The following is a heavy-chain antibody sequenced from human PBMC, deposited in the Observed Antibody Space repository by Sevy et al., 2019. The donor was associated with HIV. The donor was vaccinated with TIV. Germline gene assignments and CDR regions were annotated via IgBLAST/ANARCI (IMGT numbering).Heavy chain of an antibody. Sequence: ASVKVSCKASGYTFPSYGITWVRQAPGQGLEWMGGISAYNGNTTYAQKLQGRVTRTTDTSTSTAYMELRSLRSDDPAVYYCARDGYPYYYATSPVDIWGQGTMVTVSS. CDR1: GYTFPSYG. J-gene: IGHJ3*02. D-gene: IGHD3-10*01. CDR2: ISAYNGNT. V-gene: IGHV1-18*01. CDR3: ARDGYPYYYATSPVDI.